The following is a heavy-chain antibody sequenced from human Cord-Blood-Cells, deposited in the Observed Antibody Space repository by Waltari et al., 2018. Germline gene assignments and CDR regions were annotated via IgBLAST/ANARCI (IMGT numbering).Heavy chain of an antibody. CDR2: IGTAGDT. CDR3: GRRSGDAFDI. V-gene: IGHV3-13*01. Sequence: EVQLVESGGGLVQPGGSLRLSCAASGFTFSSYDMHWVRQATVKGLEWVSAIGTAGDTFYPGSVKGRYTIFRENVKNSLYLQMNSVRDGDTAVYYCGRRSGDAFDILGQGTMVTVSS. J-gene: IGHJ3*02. CDR1: GFTFSSYD. D-gene: IGHD3-3*01.